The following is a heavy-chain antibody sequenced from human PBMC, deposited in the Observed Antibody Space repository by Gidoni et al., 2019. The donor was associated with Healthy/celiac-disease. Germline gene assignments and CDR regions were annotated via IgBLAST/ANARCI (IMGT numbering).Heavy chain of an antibody. CDR2: IKSKTDGGTT. J-gene: IGHJ4*02. CDR1: GFPFSNAW. V-gene: IGHV3-15*07. Sequence: EVQLVESVGGLVKPGGSLRLSCAASGFPFSNAWMNWVRQAPGKGLEWVGRIKSKTDGGTTDYAAPVKGRFTISRDDSKNTLYLQMNSLKTEDTAVYYCTTDVGWQQLVGIDYWGQGTLVTVSS. CDR3: TTDVGWQQLVGIDY. D-gene: IGHD6-13*01.